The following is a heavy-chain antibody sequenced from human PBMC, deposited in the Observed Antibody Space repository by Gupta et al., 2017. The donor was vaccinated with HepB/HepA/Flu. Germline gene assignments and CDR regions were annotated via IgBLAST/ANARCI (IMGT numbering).Heavy chain of an antibody. J-gene: IGHJ5*02. CDR2: MNPNSGNT. CDR1: GYRFTSYD. Sequence: QVQLAQSGAEVTKPGASVKVSCKASGYRFTSYDINWVRQATGQGLEWMGWMNPNSGNTGYAQKFQGRVTITRNTSISTAYMELSSLRSEDTAVDYCAMGLSGWFDPWGQGTLVTVSS. D-gene: IGHD3-16*02. CDR3: AMGLSGWFDP. V-gene: IGHV1-8*01.